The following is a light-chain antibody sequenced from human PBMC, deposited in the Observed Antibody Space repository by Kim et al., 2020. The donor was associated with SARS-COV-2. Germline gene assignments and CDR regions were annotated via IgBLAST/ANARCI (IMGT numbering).Light chain of an antibody. CDR2: DAS. CDR3: QQYKSYST. CDR1: QSINTR. V-gene: IGKV1-5*01. Sequence: FASVGDIVTITCRARQSINTRLAWYQQKPGKAPELLIYDASSLRSEVPSRFSGSGSETEFALTISGLQPDDFATYYCQQYKSYSTFGQGTKVDIK. J-gene: IGKJ1*01.